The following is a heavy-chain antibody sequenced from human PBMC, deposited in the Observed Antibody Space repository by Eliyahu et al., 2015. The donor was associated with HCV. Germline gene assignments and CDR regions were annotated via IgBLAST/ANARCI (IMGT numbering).Heavy chain of an antibody. J-gene: IGHJ4*02. Sequence: AASGFTFSSYGIHWVRXAPGKGLEWVAVISYDGSNKYYADSVKGRFTISRDNSKNTLYLQMNSLRAEDTAVYYCAKDPSVWGSYRLTMIDYWGQGTLVTVSS. V-gene: IGHV3-30*18. CDR3: AKDPSVWGSYRLTMIDY. D-gene: IGHD3-16*02. CDR2: ISYDGSNK. CDR1: GFTFSSYG.